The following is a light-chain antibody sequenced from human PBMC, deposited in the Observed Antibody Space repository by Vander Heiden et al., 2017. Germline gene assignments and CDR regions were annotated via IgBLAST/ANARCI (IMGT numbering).Light chain of an antibody. CDR3: QQRSNRHQRFT. Sequence: ILLTQSPSTLSLSPVERATHTCRASQSVSSYLAWYEPKPGQAPRLLIYDASNRATGIQARFSGSGSGTDFTLTISRPEPEDFAVYYCQQRSNRHQRFTFGRGTKVDIK. CDR1: QSVSSY. J-gene: IGKJ3*01. V-gene: IGKV3-11*01. CDR2: DAS.